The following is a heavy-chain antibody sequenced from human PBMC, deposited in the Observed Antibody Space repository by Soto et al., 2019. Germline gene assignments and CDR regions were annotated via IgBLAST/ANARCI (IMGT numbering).Heavy chain of an antibody. D-gene: IGHD6-19*01. CDR3: AREFYTGVAGVVDY. V-gene: IGHV4-30-4*01. CDR1: GGSITSGDYY. Sequence: QVQLQESGPGLVKPSQTLSLTCTVSGGSITSGDYYWSWIRQPPGKGLEWIGYIYHSGGTYYNPSLKSRVTISVDTSKTQFSLRVSSVTAADTAVYYCAREFYTGVAGVVDYWGQGTLVTVSS. J-gene: IGHJ4*02. CDR2: IYHSGGT.